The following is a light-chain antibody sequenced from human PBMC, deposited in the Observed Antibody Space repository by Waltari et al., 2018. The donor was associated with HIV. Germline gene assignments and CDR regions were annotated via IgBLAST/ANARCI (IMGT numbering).Light chain of an antibody. CDR2: ENN. V-gene: IGLV1-40*01. CDR3: QSYDSRLSGSVV. Sequence: QSALTQPPSVSGAPGQSVTISCSGSNSNIGAGFDVHWYQQVPGTAPRLLIYENNRRRAWVPDRFSGSKSGTSASLAINGVQSEDEADYYCQSYDSRLSGSVVFGGGTKVTVL. J-gene: IGLJ2*01. CDR1: NSNIGAGFD.